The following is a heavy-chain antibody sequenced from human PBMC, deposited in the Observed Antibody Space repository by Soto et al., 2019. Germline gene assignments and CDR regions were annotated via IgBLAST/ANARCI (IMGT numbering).Heavy chain of an antibody. D-gene: IGHD6-6*01. CDR1: GGTFSSYA. J-gene: IGHJ6*02. CDR3: AVGFSGSSSPPGRDV. V-gene: IGHV1-69*01. Sequence: QVQLVQSGAEVKKPGSSVKVSCKASGGTFSSYAISWVRQAPGQGLEWMGGIIPIFGTANYAQKFQGRVTITEEESTRTAYMELSSLRSEETAVYYWAVGFSGSSSPPGRDVWGQGTTVTVSS. CDR2: IIPIFGTA.